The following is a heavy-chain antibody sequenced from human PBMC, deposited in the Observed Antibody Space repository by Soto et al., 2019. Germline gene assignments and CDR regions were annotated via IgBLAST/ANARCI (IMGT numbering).Heavy chain of an antibody. CDR2: IYSGGST. CDR3: ARAMDYYGSSGYYSDY. Sequence: GGSLRLSCAASGFTVSSNYMSWVRQAPGKGLEWVSVIYSGGSTYYADSVKGRFTISRDNSKNTLYLQMNSLRAEDTAVYYCARAMDYYGSSGYYSDYWGQGTLVTVSS. CDR1: GFTVSSNY. V-gene: IGHV3-53*01. D-gene: IGHD3-22*01. J-gene: IGHJ4*02.